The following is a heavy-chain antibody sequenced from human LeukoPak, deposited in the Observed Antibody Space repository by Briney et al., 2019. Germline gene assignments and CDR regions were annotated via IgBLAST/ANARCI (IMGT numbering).Heavy chain of an antibody. Sequence: GESLQISCKGSGYSFTSYWIGWGRPMPGKGLEWMGIIYTGDSDTRYSPSFQGQVTISADKSISTAYLQWSSLKASDTAMYYCARLGENWYYFDYWGQGTLVTVSS. CDR1: GYSFTSYW. CDR3: ARLGENWYYFDY. CDR2: IYTGDSDT. J-gene: IGHJ4*02. D-gene: IGHD1-1*01. V-gene: IGHV5-51*01.